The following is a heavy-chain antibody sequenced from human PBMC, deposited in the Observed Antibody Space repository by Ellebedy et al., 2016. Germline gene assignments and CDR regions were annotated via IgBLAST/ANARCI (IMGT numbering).Heavy chain of an antibody. CDR2: ISTFNGNT. Sequence: ASVKVSCKASGYTFSSYGLSWVRQAPGQGLEWMGWISTFNGNTKYAQMFQGRVTMTTDTSTNTAYMELRSLRSDDTAVYYCARDPPGSTEDYWGQGTQVTVSS. CDR1: GYTFSSYG. J-gene: IGHJ4*02. D-gene: IGHD3-10*01. V-gene: IGHV1-18*01. CDR3: ARDPPGSTEDY.